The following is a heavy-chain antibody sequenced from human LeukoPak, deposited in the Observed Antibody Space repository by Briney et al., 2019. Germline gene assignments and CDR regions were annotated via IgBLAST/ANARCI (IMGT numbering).Heavy chain of an antibody. D-gene: IGHD6-13*01. CDR1: GFTFSSYW. Sequence: PGGSLRLSCAASGFTFSSYWMHWVRQAPGKGLVWVSRINSDGSSTSYADSVKGRFTISRDNAKNTLYLQMNSLRAEDTAVYYCAMISSSSAGPFDPWGQGTLVTVSS. CDR3: AMISSSSAGPFDP. V-gene: IGHV3-74*01. CDR2: INSDGSST. J-gene: IGHJ5*02.